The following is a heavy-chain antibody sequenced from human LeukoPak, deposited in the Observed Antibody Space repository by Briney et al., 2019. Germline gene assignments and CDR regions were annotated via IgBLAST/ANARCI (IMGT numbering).Heavy chain of an antibody. D-gene: IGHD4-23*01. J-gene: IGHJ3*02. V-gene: IGHV4-59*12. Sequence: PSETLSLTCTVSGGSISSYYWSWIRQPPGKGLEWIGYIYHSGSTYYNPSLKSRVTISVDRSKNQFSLKLSSVTAADTAVYYCARGGNIGGNRKVAFDIWGQGTMVTVSS. CDR3: ARGGNIGGNRKVAFDI. CDR2: IYHSGST. CDR1: GGSISSYY.